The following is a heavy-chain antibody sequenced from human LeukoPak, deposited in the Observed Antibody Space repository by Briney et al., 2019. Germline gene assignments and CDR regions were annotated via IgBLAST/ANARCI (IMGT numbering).Heavy chain of an antibody. Sequence: GGSLRLSRAASGFTFGSDWMNWVRQAPGKGLVWVSRINTDGSSTAYADSVKGRFTISRDNAKNTLYLQMNSLRAEDTAVYYCGGGGYLLDYWGQGTLVTVSS. CDR1: GFTFGSDW. CDR2: INTDGSST. J-gene: IGHJ4*02. V-gene: IGHV3-74*01. CDR3: GGGGYLLDY. D-gene: IGHD1-26*01.